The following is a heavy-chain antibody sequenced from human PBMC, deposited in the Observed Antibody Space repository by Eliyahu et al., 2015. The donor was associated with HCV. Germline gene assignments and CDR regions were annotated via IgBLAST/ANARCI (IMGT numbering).Heavy chain of an antibody. CDR1: GYTFPXXG. J-gene: IGHJ2*01. Sequence: QVHLVQSGAEVKKPGASVRVSCKAXGYTFPXXGXHXVRQAXGQRLEXXGWINGGDGFTKYSQRFQGRVSIDIDTSASTAYVELTSLTSEDTAVYYCARGHSRYLGLWGRGTLVTVSS. V-gene: IGHV1-3*01. CDR3: ARGHSRYLGL. D-gene: IGHD4-11*01. CDR2: INGGDGFT.